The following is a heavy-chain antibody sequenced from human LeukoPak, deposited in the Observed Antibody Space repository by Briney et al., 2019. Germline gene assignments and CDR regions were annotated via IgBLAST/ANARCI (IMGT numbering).Heavy chain of an antibody. D-gene: IGHD3-16*01. V-gene: IGHV4-59*08. CDR2: VHYSWTT. J-gene: IGHJ4*02. Sequence: SETLSLTCTVSGGSINSYYWTWIRQPPGKGLEWIGYVHYSWTTSHNPPLKSRVSISVDTSKNQFSLKVSSVTAADTAVYYCARLKGEASVTERFDYWGQGTLVTDSS. CDR3: ARLKGEASVTERFDY. CDR1: GGSINSYY.